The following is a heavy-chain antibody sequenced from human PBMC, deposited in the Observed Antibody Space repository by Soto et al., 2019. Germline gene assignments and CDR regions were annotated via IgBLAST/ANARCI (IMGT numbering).Heavy chain of an antibody. CDR2: IYSGGST. Sequence: GESLKISCAASGFTVSSNYMSWVRQAPGKGLEWVSVIYSGGSTYYADSVKGRFTISIHNSKNTLYLQMNSRRAEDTAEYYGASAVVEDDHDSSGYDFDYWGQGTLVTVSS. CDR3: ASAVVEDDHDSSGYDFDY. D-gene: IGHD3-22*01. V-gene: IGHV3-53*04. CDR1: GFTVSSNY. J-gene: IGHJ4*02.